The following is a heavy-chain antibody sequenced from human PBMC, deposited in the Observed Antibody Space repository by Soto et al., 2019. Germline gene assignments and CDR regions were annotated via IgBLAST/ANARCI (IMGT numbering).Heavy chain of an antibody. CDR3: ARVTSDSSGYYLFAY. D-gene: IGHD3-22*01. CDR1: GFTFSSYG. V-gene: IGHV3-33*01. J-gene: IGHJ4*02. CDR2: IWYDRDDK. Sequence: QVQLVESGGGVVPPGRSLRLSCAASGFTFSSYGMHWVRQAPGKGLEWVAIIWYDRDDKYYADSVKGRFTISRDNSKNTLYLQMHSLTAEDTAVYYCARVTSDSSGYYLFAYWGQGTLVSVSS.